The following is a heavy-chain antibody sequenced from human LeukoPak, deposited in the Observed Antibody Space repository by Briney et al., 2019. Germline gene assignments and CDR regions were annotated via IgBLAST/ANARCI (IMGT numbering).Heavy chain of an antibody. Sequence: GGSLRLSCVVSGFIFSSYNMNWVRQAPGKGLEWVSSISSSSSYIYYADSVKGRFTISRDNAKKSLYLQMNSLRAEDTAVYYCARLYSPDYYYDSSGYYPSDYWGQGTLVTVSS. D-gene: IGHD3-22*01. CDR3: ARLYSPDYYYDSSGYYPSDY. V-gene: IGHV3-21*01. CDR2: ISSSSSYI. CDR1: GFIFSSYN. J-gene: IGHJ4*02.